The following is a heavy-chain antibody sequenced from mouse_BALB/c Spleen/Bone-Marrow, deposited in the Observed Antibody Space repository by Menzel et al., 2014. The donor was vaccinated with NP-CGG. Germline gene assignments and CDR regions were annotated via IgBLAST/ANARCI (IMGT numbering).Heavy chain of an antibody. J-gene: IGHJ2*01. Sequence: VQLQQSGGGLVQPGGSLKLSCAASGFTFSSYGMSWVRQPPDKRLELVATINSNGGSTYYPDSVKGRFTISRDNAKNTLYLQMSSLKSEDTAMYYCARDSNDYWGQGTTLTVSS. V-gene: IGHV5-6-3*01. CDR3: ARDSNDY. CDR1: GFTFSSYG. CDR2: INSNGGST.